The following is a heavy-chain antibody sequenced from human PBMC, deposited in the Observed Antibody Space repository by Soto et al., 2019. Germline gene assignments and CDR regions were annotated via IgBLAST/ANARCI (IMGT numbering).Heavy chain of an antibody. CDR2: VSHDGRNT. CDR3: AKGGRQWPVTSDFNY. Sequence: VQLVESGGGVVQPGRSLRLSCAASGFTFSDYAMHWVRQAPGKGLEWVAVVSHDGRNTHYADSVKGRFTISRDSSKNKVSLEMTSLRAEDTAVYYCAKGGRQWPVTSDFNYWGQGALVTVSS. J-gene: IGHJ4*02. D-gene: IGHD6-19*01. CDR1: GFTFSDYA. V-gene: IGHV3-30*18.